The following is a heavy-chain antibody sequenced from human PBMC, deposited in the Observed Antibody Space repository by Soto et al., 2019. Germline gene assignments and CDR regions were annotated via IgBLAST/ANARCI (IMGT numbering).Heavy chain of an antibody. J-gene: IGHJ4*02. Sequence: QVQLQQWGAGLLKPSETLSLTCAVYGGSFSGYYWSWIRQPPGKGLEWIGEINHSGSTNYNPDLKSRVTISVDTSKNQLTLKLSSVTAADTAVYYCARGPLDSRWYPGRDYWGQGTLVTVSS. V-gene: IGHV4-34*01. CDR1: GGSFSGYY. CDR3: ARGPLDSRWYPGRDY. D-gene: IGHD6-13*01. CDR2: INHSGST.